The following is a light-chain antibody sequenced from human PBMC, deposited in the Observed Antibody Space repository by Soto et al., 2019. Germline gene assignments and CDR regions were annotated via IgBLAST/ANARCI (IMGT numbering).Light chain of an antibody. CDR2: GNT. V-gene: IGLV1-40*01. CDR1: SSNIGADFD. Sequence: QTVLTQPPSVSGAPGQRITISCTWSSSNIGADFDVYCYQQLPGAAPKLLIYGNTNRPSGVPDRFSGSKSGTSASLAITGLQAEDEADYYCQSYDRSLTGVFGTGTKLTVL. J-gene: IGLJ1*01. CDR3: QSYDRSLTGV.